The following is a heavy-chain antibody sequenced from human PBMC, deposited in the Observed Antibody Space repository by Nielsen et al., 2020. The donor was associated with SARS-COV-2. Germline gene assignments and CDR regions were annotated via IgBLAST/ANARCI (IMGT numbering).Heavy chain of an antibody. D-gene: IGHD3-16*01. Sequence: WETLSLTCTASGCSISNYYWGWIRQLPGKGLEWIGYIYYGGTTNINPSLKSRVTISVDTSMDQLSLRLSSVTAADTAVYYCARHWGRDNMPYRFDYLGQGTLVTVSS. V-gene: IGHV4-59*08. J-gene: IGHJ4*02. CDR2: IYYGGTT. CDR3: ARHWGRDNMPYRFDY. CDR1: GCSISNYY.